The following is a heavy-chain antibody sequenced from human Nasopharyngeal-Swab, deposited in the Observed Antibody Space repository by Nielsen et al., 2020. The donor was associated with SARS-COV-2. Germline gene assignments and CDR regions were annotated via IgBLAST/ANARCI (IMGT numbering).Heavy chain of an antibody. CDR2: AYYRSKRYN. Sequence: WIRQSPSRGLEWLGRAYYRSKRYNAYAVSVRSRISINLDTSKNQFSPQLHSVTPEDTVVYYCARASSITIFGVVISRGYYYYGMDVRGQGTTVTVSS. J-gene: IGHJ6*02. D-gene: IGHD3-3*01. CDR3: ARASSITIFGVVISRGYYYYGMDV. V-gene: IGHV6-1*01.